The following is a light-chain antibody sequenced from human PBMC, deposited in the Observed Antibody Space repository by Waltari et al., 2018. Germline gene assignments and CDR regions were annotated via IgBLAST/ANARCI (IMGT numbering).Light chain of an antibody. CDR1: SGHSRHA. J-gene: IGLJ2*01. V-gene: IGLV4-69*02. Sequence: QPVLTPSPSASASLGASVKLTCTLSSGHSRHAIAWHQQQQGKAPRFLMRLTSDGSHSKGDGIPDRFSGSSSGTERYLTISNLQSEDEADYYCQTWDTGIGLFGGGTRLTVL. CDR2: LTSDGSH. CDR3: QTWDTGIGL.